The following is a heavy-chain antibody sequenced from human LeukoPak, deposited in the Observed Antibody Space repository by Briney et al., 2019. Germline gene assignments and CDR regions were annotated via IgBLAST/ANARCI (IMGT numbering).Heavy chain of an antibody. CDR1: GFTFDKYS. D-gene: IGHD3-10*01. Sequence: GGSLRLSCAASGFTFDKYSMNWVRQAPGKGLEWVSHISSASITIYYADSVKGRFTISRDNAKSSMYLHMTSLRAEDTALYYCARDYYRSGSYSVDFWGQGTLVTVSS. CDR2: ISSASITI. CDR3: ARDYYRSGSYSVDF. V-gene: IGHV3-48*01. J-gene: IGHJ4*02.